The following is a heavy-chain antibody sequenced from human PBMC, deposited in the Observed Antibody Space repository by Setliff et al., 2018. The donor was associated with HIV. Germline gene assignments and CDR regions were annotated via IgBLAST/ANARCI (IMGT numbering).Heavy chain of an antibody. V-gene: IGHV4-4*07. CDR3: ARSNPGITAGLLAY. Sequence: LSLTCNLSGVSIPTNYWNWIRQPAGKGLEWIGRIYTTGGTNYNPALKSRVTMSIDTSKNQIALKWNSVTAADTATYYCARSNPGITAGLLAYWGPGTLVTVSS. CDR2: IYTTGGT. CDR1: GVSIPTNY. D-gene: IGHD6-13*01. J-gene: IGHJ4*02.